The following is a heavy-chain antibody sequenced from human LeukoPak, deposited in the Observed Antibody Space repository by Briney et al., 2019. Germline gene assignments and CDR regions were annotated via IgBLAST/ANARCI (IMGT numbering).Heavy chain of an antibody. J-gene: IGHJ4*02. Sequence: GGSLRLSCAASGFTFSNYGMSWVRQAPGRGLEWVSSVSASGRRTYYAGSVRGRFTISSDNSNNTLYLQMASLRAEDTAAYYCAKDGQIRGAIPHYFESWGQGTLVTVSS. V-gene: IGHV3-23*01. D-gene: IGHD3-10*01. CDR3: AKDGQIRGAIPHYFES. CDR2: VSASGRRT. CDR1: GFTFSNYG.